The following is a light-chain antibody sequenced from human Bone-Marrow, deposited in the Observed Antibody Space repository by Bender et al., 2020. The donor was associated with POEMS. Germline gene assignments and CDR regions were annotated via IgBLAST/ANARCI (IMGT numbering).Light chain of an antibody. CDR1: SGHSSYA. J-gene: IGLJ3*02. V-gene: IGLV4-69*01. CDR2: IHSDGSH. Sequence: QVVVTQSPSASASLGASVKLTCTLSSGHSSYAIAWHQQHPEKGPRYLLKIHSDGSHIKDDGIPNRFSGSRSGAEGYLTISSLQSDDEAIYFCVAWDASLNGWVFGGGTKLTVL. CDR3: VAWDASLNGWV.